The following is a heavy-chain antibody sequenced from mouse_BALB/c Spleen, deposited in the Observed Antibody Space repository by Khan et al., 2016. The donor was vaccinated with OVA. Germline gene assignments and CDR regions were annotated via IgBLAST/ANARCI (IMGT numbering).Heavy chain of an antibody. V-gene: IGHV3-2*02. CDR3: ARKNYYGYAVDY. CDR2: ISYSGST. CDR1: GYSITTNYA. D-gene: IGHD1-1*01. Sequence: EVKLLESGPGLVKPSQSLSLTCTVTGYSITTNYAWDWIRQFPGNKLEWMGYISYSGSTSYNQSLKSRISITRATSKNQFFLQLNSVTTEYTATYYGARKNYYGYAVDYWGQGTSVTVSS. J-gene: IGHJ4*01.